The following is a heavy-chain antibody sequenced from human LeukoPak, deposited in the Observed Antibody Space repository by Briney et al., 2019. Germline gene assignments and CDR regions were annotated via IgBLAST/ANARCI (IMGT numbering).Heavy chain of an antibody. D-gene: IGHD2-2*01. J-gene: IGHJ5*02. V-gene: IGHV1-69*05. CDR1: GYTFTMYY. CDR2: IIPIFGTA. CDR3: AKGYCSSTSCSRGGWFDP. Sequence: GASVKVSCKASGYTFTMYYIHWVRQAPGQGLEWMGGIIPIFGTANYAQKFQGRVTITTDESTSTAYMELSSLRSEDTAVYYCAKGYCSSTSCSRGGWFDPWGQGTLVTVSS.